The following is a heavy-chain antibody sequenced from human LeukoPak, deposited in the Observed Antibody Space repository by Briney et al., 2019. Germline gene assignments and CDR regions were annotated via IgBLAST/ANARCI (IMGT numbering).Heavy chain of an antibody. D-gene: IGHD3-10*01. CDR1: GFTFSNDD. CDR2: IWYDGSNK. J-gene: IGHJ4*02. CDR3: ASLWSY. Sequence: GGSQRLSCAASGFTFSNDDMHWVRQAPGKGLEWVAVIWYDGSNKYYADSVKGRFTISRDISKNTLYLQMNSLRAEDTAVYYCASLWSYWGQGTLVTVSS. V-gene: IGHV3-33*01.